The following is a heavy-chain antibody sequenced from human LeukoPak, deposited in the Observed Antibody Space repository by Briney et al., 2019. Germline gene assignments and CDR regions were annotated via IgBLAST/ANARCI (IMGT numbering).Heavy chain of an antibody. V-gene: IGHV4-30-2*01. J-gene: IGHJ4*02. Sequence: SQTLSLTCAVSGGSISSGGYSWSWIRQPPGKGLEWIGYIYHSGSTYYNPSLKSRVTISVDGSKNQFSLKLSSVTAADTAVYYCARGIAAAGGEYYFDYWGQGTLVTVSS. CDR3: ARGIAAAGGEYYFDY. CDR2: IYHSGST. D-gene: IGHD6-13*01. CDR1: GGSISSGGYS.